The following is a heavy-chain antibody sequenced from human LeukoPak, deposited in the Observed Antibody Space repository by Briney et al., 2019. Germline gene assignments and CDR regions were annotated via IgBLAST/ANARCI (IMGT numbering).Heavy chain of an antibody. D-gene: IGHD3-22*01. CDR1: GGSISSYY. Sequence: SETLSLTCTVSGGSISSYYWSWIRQPAGKGLEWMGRIYSSGSTNYNPSLKSRVTMSVDTSKNHFSLQLSSVTAADTAVYYCARQDYYYDSSGYPIFDYWRQGTLVTVSS. CDR3: ARQDYYYDSSGYPIFDY. J-gene: IGHJ4*02. V-gene: IGHV4-4*07. CDR2: IYSSGST.